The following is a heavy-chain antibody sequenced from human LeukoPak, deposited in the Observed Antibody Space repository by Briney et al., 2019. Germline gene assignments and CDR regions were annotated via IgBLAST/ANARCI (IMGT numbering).Heavy chain of an antibody. CDR3: ARLVRRRTWFDP. D-gene: IGHD6-6*01. Sequence: SETLSLTCTVSGGSISSSSYYWGWIRQPPGKGLEWIGSIYYSGSTYYNPSLKSRVTISVDTSKNQFSLKLSSVTAADTAVYYCARLVRRRTWFDPWGQGTLVTVSS. CDR1: GGSISSSSYY. CDR2: IYYSGST. J-gene: IGHJ5*02. V-gene: IGHV4-39*01.